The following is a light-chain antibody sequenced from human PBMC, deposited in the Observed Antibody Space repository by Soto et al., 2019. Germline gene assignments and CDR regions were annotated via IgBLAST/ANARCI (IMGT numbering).Light chain of an antibody. Sequence: DIQMTQSPSSLSSSVGDIFTITCRTSQPISEYLNWYQQKPGKAPSLLIYTSSNLQTGVPSRFSGSGSGTHFTLTINSLQPEDFATYYCQQSYNTPRTFGQGTKVDIK. CDR1: QPISEY. CDR3: QQSYNTPRT. V-gene: IGKV1-39*01. CDR2: TSS. J-gene: IGKJ1*01.